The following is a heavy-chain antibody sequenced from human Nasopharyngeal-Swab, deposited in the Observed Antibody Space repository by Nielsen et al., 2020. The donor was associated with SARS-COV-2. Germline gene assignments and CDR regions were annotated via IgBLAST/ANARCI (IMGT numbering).Heavy chain of an antibody. CDR2: IWYDGSNK. Sequence: GGSLRLSCAASGFTFSSYGMHWVRQAPGKGPEWVAVIWYDGSNKYYADSVKGRFTISRDNSKNTLYLQMNSLRAEDTAVYHCARDFPFGGDVVYWGQGTLVTVSS. CDR1: GFTFSSYG. D-gene: IGHD3-10*01. V-gene: IGHV3-33*01. CDR3: ARDFPFGGDVVY. J-gene: IGHJ4*02.